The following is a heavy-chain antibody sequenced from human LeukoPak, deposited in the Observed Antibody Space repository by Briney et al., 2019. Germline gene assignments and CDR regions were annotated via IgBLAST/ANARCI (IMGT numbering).Heavy chain of an antibody. CDR2: ISGSGGST. CDR3: AKAYYDILTGCYAPDAFDI. J-gene: IGHJ3*02. V-gene: IGHV3-23*01. Sequence: GGSLRLSCAASGFTFSSYAMSWVRQAPGKGLEWVSAISGSGGSTYYADSVKGRFTISRDNSKNTLYLQMNSLRAEDTAVYYCAKAYYDILTGCYAPDAFDIWGQGTMVTVSS. CDR1: GFTFSSYA. D-gene: IGHD3-9*01.